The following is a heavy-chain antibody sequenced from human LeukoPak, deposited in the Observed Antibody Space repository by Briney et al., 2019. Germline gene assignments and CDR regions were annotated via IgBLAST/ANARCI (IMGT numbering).Heavy chain of an antibody. D-gene: IGHD3-10*01. Sequence: KSSETLSLTCAVYGGSFSGYYWSWIRQPPGKGLEWIGEINHSGSTNYNPSLKSRVTISVDTSKNQFSLKLSSVTAADTAVYYCARLAPRRYGSGSYSPPPTLYYYYGMDVWGQGTTVTVSS. V-gene: IGHV4-34*01. CDR3: ARLAPRRYGSGSYSPPPTLYYYYGMDV. CDR1: GGSFSGYY. J-gene: IGHJ6*02. CDR2: INHSGST.